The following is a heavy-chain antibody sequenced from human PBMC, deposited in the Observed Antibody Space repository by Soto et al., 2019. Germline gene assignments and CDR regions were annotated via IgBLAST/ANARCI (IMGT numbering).Heavy chain of an antibody. J-gene: IGHJ4*02. CDR1: GGSFSGYY. Sequence: SETLSLTCAVYGGSFSGYYWSWIRQPPGKGLEWIGEINHSGSTNYNPSLKSRVTISVDTSKNQFSLKLSSVTAADTAVYYCARSIAAAGTGRSKGDYWGQGTLVTVSS. V-gene: IGHV4-34*01. CDR3: ARSIAAAGTGRSKGDY. D-gene: IGHD6-13*01. CDR2: INHSGST.